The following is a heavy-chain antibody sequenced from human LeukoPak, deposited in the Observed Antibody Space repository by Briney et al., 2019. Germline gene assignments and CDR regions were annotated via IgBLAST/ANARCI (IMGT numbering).Heavy chain of an antibody. J-gene: IGHJ6*03. CDR1: GFSSYA. V-gene: IGHV1-69*05. CDR2: IIPAFGTT. CDR3: AKADYGEYYYMDV. D-gene: IGHD4-17*01. Sequence: ASVKVSCKAPGFSSYASSWVRQAPGQGLEWMGGIIPAFGTTNYAQKFQGRVTVTTDESTSTVYMELSGLRFEDTAVYYCAKADYGEYYYMDVWGKGTTVTVSS.